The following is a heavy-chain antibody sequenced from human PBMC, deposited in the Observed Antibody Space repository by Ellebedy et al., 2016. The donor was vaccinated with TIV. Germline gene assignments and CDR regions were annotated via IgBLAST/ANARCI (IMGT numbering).Heavy chain of an antibody. CDR3: ARGYCTNGVCHPPYYYYYGMDV. D-gene: IGHD2-8*01. J-gene: IGHJ6*02. CDR2: INAGNGNT. CDR1: GYTFTSYA. V-gene: IGHV1-3*01. Sequence: AASVKVSCKASGYTFTSYAMHWVRQAPGQRLEWMGWINAGNGNTKYSQKFQGRVTITRDTSASTAYMELSSLRSEDTAVYYCARGYCTNGVCHPPYYYYYGMDVWGQGTTVTVSS.